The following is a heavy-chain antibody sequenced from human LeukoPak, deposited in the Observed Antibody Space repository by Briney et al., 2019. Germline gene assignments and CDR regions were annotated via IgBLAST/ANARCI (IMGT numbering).Heavy chain of an antibody. CDR3: ARVDPIVGATTWYFDL. J-gene: IGHJ2*01. CDR1: GGSISSYY. V-gene: IGHV4-59*01. Sequence: PPETLSLTCTVSGGSISSYYWSWIRQPPGKGLEWIGYIYYSGSTNYNPSLKSRVTISVDTSKNQFSLKLSSVTAADTAVYYCARVDPIVGATTWYFDLWGRGTLVTVSS. CDR2: IYYSGST. D-gene: IGHD1-26*01.